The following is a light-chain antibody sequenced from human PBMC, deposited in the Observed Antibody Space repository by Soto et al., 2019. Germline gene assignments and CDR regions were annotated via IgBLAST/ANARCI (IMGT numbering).Light chain of an antibody. CDR1: SSDVGSYNL. V-gene: IGLV2-23*02. Sequence: QSALTQPASVSGSPGQSITISCTGTSSDVGSYNLVSWYQQHPGKAPKLIIYEVSKRPSGVPDRFSGSKSGSTASLTISGLQAEDEADYYCCSYGGSFYVVGTGTKVTVL. CDR2: EVS. J-gene: IGLJ1*01. CDR3: CSYGGSFYV.